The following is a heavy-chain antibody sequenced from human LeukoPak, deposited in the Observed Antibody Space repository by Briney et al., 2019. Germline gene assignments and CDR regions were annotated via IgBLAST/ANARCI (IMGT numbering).Heavy chain of an antibody. CDR1: GGSISSSSYY. D-gene: IGHD3-10*01. J-gene: IGHJ5*02. V-gene: IGHV4-39*01. CDR3: ARHGPSGSYEDWFDP. CDR2: IYYSGST. Sequence: PSETLSLTCTVSGGSISSSSYYWGWIRQPPGKGLEWIGSIYYSGSTYYNPSLKSRVTISVDTSKNQFSLKLSPVTAADTAVYYCARHGPSGSYEDWFDPWGQGTLVTVSS.